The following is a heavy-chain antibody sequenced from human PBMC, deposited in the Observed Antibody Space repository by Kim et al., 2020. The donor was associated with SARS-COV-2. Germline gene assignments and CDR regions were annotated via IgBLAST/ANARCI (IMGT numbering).Heavy chain of an antibody. J-gene: IGHJ4*02. CDR3: AKRNSDSGTYYSFDY. Sequence: SGKVRFTIPRDNSKNPLYLQMNSLRAEDTAVYYCAKRNSDSGTYYSFDYWGQGTLVTVSS. V-gene: IGHV3-23*01. D-gene: IGHD3-10*01.